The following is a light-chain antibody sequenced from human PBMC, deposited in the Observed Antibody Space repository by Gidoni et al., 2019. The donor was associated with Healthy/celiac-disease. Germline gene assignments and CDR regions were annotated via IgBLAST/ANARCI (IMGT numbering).Light chain of an antibody. CDR1: QSVSST. Sequence: EIGMTHSPATLSVSPGERATLSCRASQSVSSTLASYQQTPGQAPRLLIYGASTRATGITISSLQSEDFAVYYCQQYNNWLTFGGGTKVEIK. CDR2: GAS. J-gene: IGKJ4*01. V-gene: IGKV3-15*01. CDR3: QQYNNWLT.